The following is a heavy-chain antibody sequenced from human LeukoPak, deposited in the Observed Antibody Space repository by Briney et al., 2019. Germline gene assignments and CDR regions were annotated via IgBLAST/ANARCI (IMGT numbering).Heavy chain of an antibody. D-gene: IGHD3-22*01. Sequence: PGGSLRLSCAASGFTFSSYAMSWVRQAPGKGLEWVSAISGSGGSTYYADSVKGRFTISRDNSKNTLYLQMNSLRAEDTAVYYCAKALYYYDSSGPDLWGRGTLVTVSS. CDR3: AKALYYYDSSGPDL. CDR1: GFTFSSYA. CDR2: ISGSGGST. V-gene: IGHV3-23*01. J-gene: IGHJ2*01.